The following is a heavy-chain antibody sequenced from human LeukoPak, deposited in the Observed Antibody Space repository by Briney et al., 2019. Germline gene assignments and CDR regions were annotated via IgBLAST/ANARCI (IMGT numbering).Heavy chain of an antibody. D-gene: IGHD6-13*01. J-gene: IGHJ5*02. CDR1: GGTFSSYA. V-gene: IGHV1-69*13. CDR2: IIPIFGTA. Sequence: SVKVSCKASGGTFSSYAISWVRQAPGQGLEWMGGIIPIFGTANYAQKFQGRVTITADESTSTAYMELSSLRSEDTAVYYCARVGYRRHWFDPWGQGTLVTVSS. CDR3: ARVGYRRHWFDP.